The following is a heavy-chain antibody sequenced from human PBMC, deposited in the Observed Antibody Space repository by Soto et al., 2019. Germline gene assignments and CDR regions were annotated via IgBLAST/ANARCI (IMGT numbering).Heavy chain of an antibody. D-gene: IGHD4-17*01. Sequence: QVQLQESGPGLVKPSQTLSLTCTVSGGSISSGGFHWSWIRQHPGKGLEWIGYIYYTGRTYYNPSLKSRLTISVDTSKNQFSLKLSSVTAADTAVYYCARFSRPSYGDYFDDWGQGTLVTVSS. CDR1: GGSISSGGFH. V-gene: IGHV4-31*03. J-gene: IGHJ4*02. CDR2: IYYTGRT. CDR3: ARFSRPSYGDYFDD.